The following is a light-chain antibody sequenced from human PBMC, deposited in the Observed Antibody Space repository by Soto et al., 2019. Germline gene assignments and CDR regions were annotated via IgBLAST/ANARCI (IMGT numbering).Light chain of an antibody. CDR3: QQYNTFSRT. CDR2: KAS. V-gene: IGKV1-5*03. J-gene: IGKJ1*01. Sequence: DIQMTQSPSTLSASVGDRVTITCWASESISIWLAWYQQKPGNAPKLLIYKASILQGGVPSRFSGSGSGTEFTLTISSLQPDDFATYYCQQYNTFSRTFGQGTKVEIK. CDR1: ESISIW.